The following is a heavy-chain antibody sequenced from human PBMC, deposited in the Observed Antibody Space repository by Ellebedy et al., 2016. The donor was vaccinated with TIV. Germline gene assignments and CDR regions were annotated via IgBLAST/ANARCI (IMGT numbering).Heavy chain of an antibody. CDR2: IPFDGSNT. V-gene: IGHV3-30*02. Sequence: PGGSLRLSCAASGFSFTSNGMHWVRQAPGKGLEWVAFIPFDGSNTYYSDSVKGRFTISRDLSENTLYLQMDSLRPEDTAVYYCAREWSAFDLWGQGTMVTVSS. J-gene: IGHJ3*01. CDR3: AREWSAFDL. D-gene: IGHD3-3*01. CDR1: GFSFTSNG.